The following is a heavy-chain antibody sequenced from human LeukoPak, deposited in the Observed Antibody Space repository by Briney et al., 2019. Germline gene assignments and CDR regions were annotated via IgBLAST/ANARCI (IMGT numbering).Heavy chain of an antibody. CDR2: ISSSSSYI. Sequence: GGSLRLSCAASGFTFSSYSMNWVRQAPGKGLEWVSSISSSSSYIYYADSVKGRFTISRDNAKNSLYLQMNSLRAEDTAVHYCAKDQGSYLDYWGQGTLVTVSS. CDR1: GFTFSSYS. J-gene: IGHJ4*02. V-gene: IGHV3-21*04. D-gene: IGHD3-10*01. CDR3: AKDQGSYLDY.